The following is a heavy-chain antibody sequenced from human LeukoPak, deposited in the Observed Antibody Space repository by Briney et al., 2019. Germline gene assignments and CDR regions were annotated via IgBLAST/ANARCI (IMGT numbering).Heavy chain of an antibody. CDR3: AKGERGIDY. J-gene: IGHJ4*02. Sequence: GGSLRLSCAASGFIFSSYGMNWVRQAPGKGLEWVSSVNFRGTISYYADSVKGRFTISRDNSKNTLFLQMDSLRAEDAAIYYCAKGERGIDYWGQGTLVTVSS. D-gene: IGHD7-27*01. V-gene: IGHV3-23*01. CDR2: VNFRGTIS. CDR1: GFIFSSYG.